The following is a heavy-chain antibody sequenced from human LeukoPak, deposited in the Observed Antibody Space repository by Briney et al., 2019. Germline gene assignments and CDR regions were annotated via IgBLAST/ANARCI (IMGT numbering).Heavy chain of an antibody. J-gene: IGHJ4*02. Sequence: PGGSLRLSCAASGFTFSSYAMSWVRQAPGKGLEWVSAISGSGGSTYYADSVKGRFTISRDNSKNTLYLQMNSPRAEDTAVYYCGKDQDYYGSGSPFDYWGPGTLGNVSS. V-gene: IGHV3-23*01. CDR1: GFTFSSYA. CDR3: GKDQDYYGSGSPFDY. D-gene: IGHD3-10*01. CDR2: ISGSGGST.